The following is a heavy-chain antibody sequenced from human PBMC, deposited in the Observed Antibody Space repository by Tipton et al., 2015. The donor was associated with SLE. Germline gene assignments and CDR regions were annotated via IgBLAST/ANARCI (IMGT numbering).Heavy chain of an antibody. V-gene: IGHV4-59*06. J-gene: IGHJ3*02. Sequence: TLSLTCSVSGGSISSHYWTWIRQPPGKRLEWIGYIYYSGSTYYNPSLKSRVTISVDTSKNQFSLKLSSVTAADTAVYYCASAYSYGYIHAFDIWGQGTMVTVSS. CDR2: IYYSGST. CDR1: GGSISSHY. CDR3: ASAYSYGYIHAFDI. D-gene: IGHD5-18*01.